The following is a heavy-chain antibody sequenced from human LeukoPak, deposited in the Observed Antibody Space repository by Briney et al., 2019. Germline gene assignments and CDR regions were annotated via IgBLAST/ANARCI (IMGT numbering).Heavy chain of an antibody. CDR2: INHSGST. CDR3: ARALWFGESYYYYMDA. D-gene: IGHD3-10*01. J-gene: IGHJ6*03. CDR1: GGSFSGYY. V-gene: IGHV4-34*01. Sequence: PSETLSLTCAVYGGSFSGYYWSWIRQPPGKGLEWIGEINHSGSTNYNPSLKSRVTISVDTSKNQFSLKLSSVTAADTAVYYCARALWFGESYYYYMDAWGKGTTVTVSS.